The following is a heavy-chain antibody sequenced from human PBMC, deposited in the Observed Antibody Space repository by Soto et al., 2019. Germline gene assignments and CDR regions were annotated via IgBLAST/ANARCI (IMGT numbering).Heavy chain of an antibody. Sequence: QVQLVQSGAAVKKPGASVKVSCKAPGYTFTSYGISWVRKAPGKGLEWMGWISANHGNTNSAKKLQGRDTMTTDTSRSTAYMYLRSLRSDDPGVYYCARYDSSGYLFDYWGQGALVIDSS. CDR3: ARYDSSGYLFDY. D-gene: IGHD3-22*01. CDR1: GYTFTSYG. CDR2: ISANHGNT. V-gene: IGHV1-18*01. J-gene: IGHJ4*02.